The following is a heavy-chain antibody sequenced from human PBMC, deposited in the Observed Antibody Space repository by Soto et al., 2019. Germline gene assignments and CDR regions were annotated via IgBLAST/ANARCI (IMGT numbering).Heavy chain of an antibody. V-gene: IGHV3-23*01. Sequence: EVQLWESGGGLVQPGGSLRLSCAVSGYTFSSFDRSWVRQAPGKGLEWVSTISGSGGGTNYADSVKGRFTISRDISTYTVYLQMTSLRAEDTAVYYCAHRTGFDYWGQGALVTVSS. CDR2: ISGSGGGT. CDR3: AHRTGFDY. J-gene: IGHJ4*02. CDR1: GYTFSSFD.